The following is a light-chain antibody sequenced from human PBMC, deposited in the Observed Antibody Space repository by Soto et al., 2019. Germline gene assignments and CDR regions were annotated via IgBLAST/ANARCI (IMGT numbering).Light chain of an antibody. V-gene: IGKV3-20*01. Sequence: EIVLTQSPGTLSLSPVERATLSCRASQSVSSSYLAWYQQKPGQAPRLLIYGASSRATGIPDRFSGSGSGTDFTLTISRLEPEDFAVYFCQYFGTSPVIVFGGGTKVDIK. J-gene: IGKJ4*01. CDR2: GAS. CDR1: QSVSSSY. CDR3: QYFGTSPVIV.